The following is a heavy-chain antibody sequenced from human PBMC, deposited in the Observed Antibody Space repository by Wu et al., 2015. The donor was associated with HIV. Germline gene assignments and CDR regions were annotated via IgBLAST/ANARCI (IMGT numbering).Heavy chain of an antibody. Sequence: QVQLVQSEAEVKKPGSSVKVSCRASGGTFSRYAISWVRQAPGQGLEWMGRIIPTSTTADYAQNLQGRVTITADKSTSTVHMEIKSLKSEDTAVYYCAGPDPQYYHDSPGYYPADYYYYGMDIWGQGTTVTVSS. CDR1: GGTFSRYA. V-gene: IGHV1-69*08. CDR3: AGPDPQYYHDSPGYYPADYYYYGMDI. D-gene: IGHD3-22*01. CDR2: IIPTSTTA. J-gene: IGHJ6*02.